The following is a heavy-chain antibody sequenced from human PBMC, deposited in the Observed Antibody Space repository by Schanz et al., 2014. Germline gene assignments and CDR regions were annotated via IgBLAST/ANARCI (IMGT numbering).Heavy chain of an antibody. V-gene: IGHV3-23*01. D-gene: IGHD5-18*01. Sequence: DVQLLESGGGLVQPGGSLRLSCAASGFTFSSYAMSWVRQAPGKGLEWVSAISGSGGSTYYADSVKGRFTISRDNSKNTLYLQMNNLRAEDTAVYYCVRVSFADPRLYRGMDRDIDYWGQGTLVTVSS. J-gene: IGHJ4*02. CDR3: VRVSFADPRLYRGMDRDIDY. CDR2: ISGSGGST. CDR1: GFTFSSYA.